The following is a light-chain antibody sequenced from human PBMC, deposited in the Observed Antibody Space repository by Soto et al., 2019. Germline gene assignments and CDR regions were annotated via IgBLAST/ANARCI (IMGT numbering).Light chain of an antibody. CDR1: SSNIGSNF. CDR3: GTWDSILNAVI. Sequence: QSVLTQPPSVSAAPGQRVIISCSGSSSNIGSNFVSWYRHIPGTAPKLLIYDNDKRPSEIPDRFSGSKSGTSATLAITGLQTGDEVDYYCGTWDSILNAVIFGGGTKLTVL. CDR2: DND. V-gene: IGLV1-51*01. J-gene: IGLJ2*01.